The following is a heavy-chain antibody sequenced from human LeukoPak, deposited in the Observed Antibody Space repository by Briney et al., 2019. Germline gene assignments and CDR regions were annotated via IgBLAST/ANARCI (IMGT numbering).Heavy chain of an antibody. D-gene: IGHD6-19*01. CDR2: IYHTGST. CDR3: ARDRGSTGYYYLDS. V-gene: IGHV4-59*01. CDR1: GGPITEYY. Sequence: ASETLSLTRSVSGGPITEYYWSSLRQPPGKGLEWIGYIYHTGSTNYNPSLKSRVTMSVDTSRNQFSLKLVSVTAADTAVYYCARDRGSTGYYYLDSWGQGILVTVSS. J-gene: IGHJ4*02.